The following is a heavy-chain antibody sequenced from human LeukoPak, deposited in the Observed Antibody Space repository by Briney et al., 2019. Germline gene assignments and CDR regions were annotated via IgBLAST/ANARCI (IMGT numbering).Heavy chain of an antibody. V-gene: IGHV1-18*01. CDR3: ARGYGDSYTPGYYYGMDV. D-gene: IGHD4-17*01. CDR2: ISAYNGNT. J-gene: IGHJ6*02. Sequence: VASVKVSCKASGYTFTSYDISWVRQAPGQGLEWMGWISAYNGNTNYAQKLQGRVTMTTDTSTSTAYMELRSLRSDDTAVYYCARGYGDSYTPGYYYGMDVWGQGTTVTVSS. CDR1: GYTFTSYD.